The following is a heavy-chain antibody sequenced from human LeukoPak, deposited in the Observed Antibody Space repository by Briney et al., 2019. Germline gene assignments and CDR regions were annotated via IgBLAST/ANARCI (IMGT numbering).Heavy chain of an antibody. CDR1: ALTFSSYC. D-gene: IGHD2/OR15-2a*01. CDR3: AKDSFYYYYYGMDV. Sequence: GGSLRPSCAVSALTFSSYCMHWVRQAPSEWLEWVAVITYDRSNKYNADSVKGRFTISRDNSKNTPYLKMNSLRAEDTAVYYCAKDSFYYYYYGMDVWGQGTTVTAAS. CDR2: ITYDRSNK. V-gene: IGHV3-30*18. J-gene: IGHJ6*02.